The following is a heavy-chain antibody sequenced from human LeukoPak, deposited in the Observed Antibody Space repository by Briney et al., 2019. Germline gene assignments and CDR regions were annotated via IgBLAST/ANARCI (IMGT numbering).Heavy chain of an antibody. D-gene: IGHD2-2*01. V-gene: IGHV4-34*01. Sequence: ASETLSLTCAVYGGSFSGYYWSWIRQPPGKGLEWIGEINHSGSTNYNPSLKSRVTISVDKSQNQFSLKLTSVTAADTAVYFCARGVPATVFDYWGQGTLATVSS. CDR3: ARGVPATVFDY. J-gene: IGHJ4*02. CDR1: GGSFSGYY. CDR2: INHSGST.